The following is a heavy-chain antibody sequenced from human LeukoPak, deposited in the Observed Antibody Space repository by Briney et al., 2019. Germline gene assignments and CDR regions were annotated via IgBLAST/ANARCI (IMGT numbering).Heavy chain of an antibody. V-gene: IGHV1-69*04. CDR2: IIPILGIA. Sequence: GASVKVSCKASGGTFSSYAISWVRQAPGQGLEWMGRIIPILGIANYAQKFQGRVTITADKSTSTAYMELSSLRSEDTAVYYCARAPFGVVMDDAFNIWGQGTMVTVSS. CDR1: GGTFSSYA. D-gene: IGHD3-3*01. CDR3: ARAPFGVVMDDAFNI. J-gene: IGHJ3*02.